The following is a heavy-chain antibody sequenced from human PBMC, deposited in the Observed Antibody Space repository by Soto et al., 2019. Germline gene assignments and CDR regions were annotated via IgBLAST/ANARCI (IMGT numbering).Heavy chain of an antibody. D-gene: IGHD3-10*01. Sequence: QLQLQESGPGLVKPSETLSLTCTVSGGSISSSSYYWGWIRQPPGKGLEWIGSIYYSGSTYYNPSLKSRVTISVDTSKNQFSLKLSSVTAADTAVYYSARPKGTGSAFTPGSNWFDPWGQGTLVTVSS. CDR2: IYYSGST. V-gene: IGHV4-39*01. J-gene: IGHJ5*02. CDR3: ARPKGTGSAFTPGSNWFDP. CDR1: GGSISSSSYY.